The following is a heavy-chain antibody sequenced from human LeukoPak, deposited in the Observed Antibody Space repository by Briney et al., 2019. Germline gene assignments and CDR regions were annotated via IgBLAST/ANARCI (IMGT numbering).Heavy chain of an antibody. CDR2: ISYDGSNK. J-gene: IGHJ4*02. CDR3: ARDGGPGYYDSSGYYGGFDY. CDR1: GFTFSSYA. V-gene: IGHV3-30-3*01. Sequence: GRSLRLSCAASGFTFSSYAMHWVRQAPGKGLEWVAVISYDGSNKYYADSVKGRFTISRDNSKNTLYLQMNSLRAEDTAVYYCARDGGPGYYDSSGYYGGFDYWGQGTLVTVSS. D-gene: IGHD3-22*01.